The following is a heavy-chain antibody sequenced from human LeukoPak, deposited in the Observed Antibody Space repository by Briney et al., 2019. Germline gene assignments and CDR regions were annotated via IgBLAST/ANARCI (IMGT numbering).Heavy chain of an antibody. CDR1: GGSFSGYY. D-gene: IGHD6-19*01. V-gene: IGHV4-34*01. Sequence: SETLSLTCAVYGGSFSGYYWSWIRQPPGKELEWIGEINHSGSTNYNPSLKSRVTISVDTSKNQFSLKLSSVTAADTAVYYCALRLLIPAVAGREVDYWGQGTLVTVSS. CDR3: ALRLLIPAVAGREVDY. J-gene: IGHJ4*02. CDR2: INHSGST.